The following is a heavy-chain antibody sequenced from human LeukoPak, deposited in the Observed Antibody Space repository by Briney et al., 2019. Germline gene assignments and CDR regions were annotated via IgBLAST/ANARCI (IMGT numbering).Heavy chain of an antibody. V-gene: IGHV4-59*01. CDR1: GGSISSYY. Sequence: SETLSLTCTVSGGSISSYYWSWIRQPPGKGLEWIGYIYYSGSTNYNPSLKSRVTISVDTSKNQFSLKLSSVTAADTAVYYCARAPKYYYDSSGYYSHTDYYGMDVWGQGTTVTVPS. D-gene: IGHD3-22*01. J-gene: IGHJ6*02. CDR2: IYYSGST. CDR3: ARAPKYYYDSSGYYSHTDYYGMDV.